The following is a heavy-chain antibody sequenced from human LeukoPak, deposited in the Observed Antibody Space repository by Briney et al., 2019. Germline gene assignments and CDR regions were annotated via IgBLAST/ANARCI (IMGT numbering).Heavy chain of an antibody. CDR1: GGSISSYY. Sequence: SETLSLTCTVSGGSISSYYWSWIRQPPGKGLEWIGYICYSGSTNYNPSLKSRVTISVDTSKNQFSLKLSSVTAADTAVYYCARGRRCSSTSCYTGYWFDPWGQGTLVTVSS. D-gene: IGHD2-2*02. J-gene: IGHJ5*02. CDR3: ARGRRCSSTSCYTGYWFDP. V-gene: IGHV4-59*12. CDR2: ICYSGST.